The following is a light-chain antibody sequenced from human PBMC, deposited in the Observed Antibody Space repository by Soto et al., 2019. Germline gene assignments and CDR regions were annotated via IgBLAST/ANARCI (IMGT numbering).Light chain of an antibody. CDR3: QQRSDWHA. CDR2: DAS. Sequence: LKQSPAALSLKKGERATLSCRASQSVSIYLALYQQKPGQAPRLGIFDASNRATGIPARFSGSGSGTDFTLTIISLEPEDIAVYYCQQRSDWHAFGQRTRLEI. V-gene: IGKV3-11*01. CDR1: QSVSIY. J-gene: IGKJ5*01.